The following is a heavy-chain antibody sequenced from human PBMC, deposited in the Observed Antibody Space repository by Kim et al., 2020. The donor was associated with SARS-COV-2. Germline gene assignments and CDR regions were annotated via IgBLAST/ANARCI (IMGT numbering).Heavy chain of an antibody. CDR2: TA. D-gene: IGHD1-26*01. V-gene: IGHV1-69*01. Sequence: TANYAQKFQGRATITADESTSAAYMELSSLRSADTAVYYCARGGDYVDVWGQGTTVTVSS. J-gene: IGHJ6*03. CDR3: ARGGDYVDV.